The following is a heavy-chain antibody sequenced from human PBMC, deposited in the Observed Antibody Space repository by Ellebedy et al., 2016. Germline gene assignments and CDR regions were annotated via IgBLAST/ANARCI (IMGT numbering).Heavy chain of an antibody. D-gene: IGHD5-12*01. Sequence: GESLKISCAASGFTFSSYSMNWVRQAPGKGLEWVSSISSSSSYIYYADSVKGRFTISRDNAKNSLYLQMNSLRAEDTAVYYCAKPDRGATIPDYWGQGTLVTVSS. CDR1: GFTFSSYS. J-gene: IGHJ4*02. CDR3: AKPDRGATIPDY. V-gene: IGHV3-21*01. CDR2: ISSSSSYI.